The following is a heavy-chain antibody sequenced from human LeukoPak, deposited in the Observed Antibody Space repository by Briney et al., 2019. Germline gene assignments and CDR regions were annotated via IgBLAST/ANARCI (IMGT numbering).Heavy chain of an antibody. CDR1: GFTFSAHW. CDR2: IYPDGSQK. D-gene: IGHD1-1*01. J-gene: IGHJ4*02. V-gene: IGHV3-7*01. CDR3: ARLLGTSTTYDY. Sequence: GGSLRLSCEASGFTFSAHWMSCVRQAPGKGLEWVASIYPDGSQKYYLDSVRGRFTISRDNTKNSLYLQMFSLGAEDTAVYYCARLLGTSTTYDYWGQGTLVTVSS.